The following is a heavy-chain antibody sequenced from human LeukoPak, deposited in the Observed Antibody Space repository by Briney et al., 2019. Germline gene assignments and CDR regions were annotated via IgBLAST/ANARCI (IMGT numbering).Heavy chain of an antibody. D-gene: IGHD6-19*01. CDR1: GFSFSDAW. Sequence: GGSLRLSCAASGFSFSDAWMNWVRQAPGKGLEWVAVISYDGSNKYYADSVKGRFTISRDNSKNTLYLQMNSLRAEDTAVYYCARWAVAGTDAFDIWGQGTMVTVSS. CDR2: ISYDGSNK. CDR3: ARWAVAGTDAFDI. J-gene: IGHJ3*02. V-gene: IGHV3-30-3*01.